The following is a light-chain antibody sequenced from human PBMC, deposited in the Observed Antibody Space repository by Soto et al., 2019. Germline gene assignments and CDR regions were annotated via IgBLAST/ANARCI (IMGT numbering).Light chain of an antibody. CDR2: SNN. Sequence: QSVLTQPPSASGTPGQRVTISCSGSSSNIGSNTVNWYQQLPGTAPKLLIYSNNQRPSLVPDRFSGSKSGTSASLAISGLQSEDEADYYCAAWDDSLNGYVFGTGTKLTVL. CDR1: SSNIGSNT. J-gene: IGLJ1*01. CDR3: AAWDDSLNGYV. V-gene: IGLV1-44*01.